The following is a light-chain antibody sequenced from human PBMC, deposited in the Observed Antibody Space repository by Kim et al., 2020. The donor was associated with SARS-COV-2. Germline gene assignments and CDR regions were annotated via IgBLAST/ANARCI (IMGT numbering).Light chain of an antibody. CDR1: SLRSYY. CDR2: GKN. V-gene: IGLV3-19*01. J-gene: IGLJ1*01. Sequence: SSELTQDPAVSVALGQTVRITCQGDSLRSYYASWYQQKPGQAPILVIYGKNNRPSGIPDRFSGSSSGNTASFTITGAQAEDEADYYCNSRDSSRNHPLYV. CDR3: NSRDSSRNHPLYV.